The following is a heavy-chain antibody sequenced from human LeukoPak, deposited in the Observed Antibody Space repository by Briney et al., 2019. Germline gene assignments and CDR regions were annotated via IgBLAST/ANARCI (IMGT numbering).Heavy chain of an antibody. CDR3: ARQSKGYCSGGSCFLFDY. CDR1: GGSISSGDYY. Sequence: PSETLSLTCTVSGGSISSGDYYWSWIRQPPGKGLEWIGYIYYSGSTYYNPSLKSRVTISVDTSKNQFSLKLSSVTAADTAVYYCARQSKGYCSGGSCFLFDYWGQGTLVTVSS. V-gene: IGHV4-30-4*08. D-gene: IGHD2-15*01. J-gene: IGHJ4*02. CDR2: IYYSGST.